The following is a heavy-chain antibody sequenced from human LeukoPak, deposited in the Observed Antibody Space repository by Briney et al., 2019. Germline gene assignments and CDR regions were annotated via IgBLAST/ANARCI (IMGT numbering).Heavy chain of an antibody. CDR2: IYYSGST. D-gene: IGHD3-3*01. CDR1: GGSISSGDYY. Sequence: PSQTLSLTCTVSGGSISSGDYYWSWIRQPPGKGLEWIGYIYYSGSTYYNPSFKSRVTISVDTSKNQFSLKLSSVTAADTAVYYCARESRFLEWSADYWGQGTLVTVSS. J-gene: IGHJ4*02. CDR3: ARESRFLEWSADY. V-gene: IGHV4-30-4*08.